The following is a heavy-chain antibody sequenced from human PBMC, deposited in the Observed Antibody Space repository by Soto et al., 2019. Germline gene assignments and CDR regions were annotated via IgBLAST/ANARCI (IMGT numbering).Heavy chain of an antibody. CDR2: IWYDGSNK. Sequence: GGSLRLSCAASGFTFSSYGMHWVRQAPGKGLEWVAVIWYDGSNKYYADYVKGRFTISRDNSKNTLYLQMNSLRAEDTAVYYCARDLGTTVTKYYYYYYGMDVWGQGTTVTVSS. D-gene: IGHD4-17*01. CDR1: GFTFSSYG. CDR3: ARDLGTTVTKYYYYYYGMDV. V-gene: IGHV3-33*01. J-gene: IGHJ6*02.